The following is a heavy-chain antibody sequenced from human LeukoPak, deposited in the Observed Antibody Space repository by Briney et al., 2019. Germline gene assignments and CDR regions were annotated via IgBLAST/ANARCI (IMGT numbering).Heavy chain of an antibody. J-gene: IGHJ5*02. CDR1: GFTFSSYW. CDR2: IKGDGSAT. CDR3: ARSDWFDP. V-gene: IGHV3-74*01. Sequence: GGSLRLSCAASGFTFSSYWMHWVRHAPGKGLVWVSRIKGDGSATSYADSVKGRFTISRDNAKNTLYLQVNSLRAEDTAVYYCARSDWFDPWGQGALVTVSS.